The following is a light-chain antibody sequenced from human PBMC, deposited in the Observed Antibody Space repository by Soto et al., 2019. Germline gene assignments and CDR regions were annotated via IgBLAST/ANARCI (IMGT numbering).Light chain of an antibody. V-gene: IGKV1-9*01. Sequence: IQLTPSPTSLSSSVGTMVTIPCRASQGIASYLAWYQQKPGKAPKLLIYAASTLQSGVPSRFSGSGSGTDFTLTITSLQPEDFATYYCQQLNSYPLTFGGGTKVDI. CDR3: QQLNSYPLT. J-gene: IGKJ4*01. CDR1: QGIASY. CDR2: AAS.